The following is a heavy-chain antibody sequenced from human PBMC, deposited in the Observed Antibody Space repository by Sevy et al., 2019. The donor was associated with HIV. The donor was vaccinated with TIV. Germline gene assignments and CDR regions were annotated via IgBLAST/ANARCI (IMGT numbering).Heavy chain of an antibody. CDR1: GFTFNEYN. J-gene: IGHJ4*02. CDR2: ISSGSNYI. Sequence: GGSLRLSCAASGFTFNEYNMIWVRQAPGKGLEWVSFISSGSNYIYYADSVRGRFTTSRDNAKNSLYLQMNTLRAEDTAVYYCAREGSGRYWGQGTLVTVSS. CDR3: AREGSGRY. D-gene: IGHD3-10*01. V-gene: IGHV3-21*01.